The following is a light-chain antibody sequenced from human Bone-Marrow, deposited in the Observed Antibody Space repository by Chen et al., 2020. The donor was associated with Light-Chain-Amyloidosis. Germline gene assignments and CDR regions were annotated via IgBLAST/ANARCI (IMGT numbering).Light chain of an antibody. V-gene: IGLV5-45*02. J-gene: IGLJ3*02. CDR2: YKSDSDR. CDR3: LIWHSGAWV. CDR1: SALNVGAYR. Sequence: QPVLTQPSSPSASPGASASLTCPLRSALNVGAYRIYWFQQRPGSPPQYLLRYKSDSDRKQGSEVPSRFSGSTDTSANAGILLLSGLQSEDDADYYCLIWHSGAWVFGGGTKLSVL.